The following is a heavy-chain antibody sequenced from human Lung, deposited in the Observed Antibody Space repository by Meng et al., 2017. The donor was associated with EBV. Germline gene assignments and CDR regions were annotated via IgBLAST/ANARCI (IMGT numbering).Heavy chain of an antibody. CDR1: CDNFTNYD. V-gene: IGHV1-18*01. D-gene: IGHD6-13*01. J-gene: IGHJ2*01. CDR2: ISVKNGEA. Sequence: QVKLVQPGATGKKPAASMKVSCKASCDNFTNYDSSWVRQAAGQGLEWMGWISVKNGEAKYPQNFQGRVTMTTDTTTSTAYMELRSLTSDDTAVYYCARYVPNGSFWYFDFWGRGTLVTVSS. CDR3: ARYVPNGSFWYFDF.